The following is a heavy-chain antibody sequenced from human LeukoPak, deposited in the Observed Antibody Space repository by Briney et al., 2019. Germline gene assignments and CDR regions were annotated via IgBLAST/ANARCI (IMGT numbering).Heavy chain of an antibody. D-gene: IGHD6-6*01. J-gene: IGHJ4*02. V-gene: IGHV3-30-3*01. CDR1: GFAFSSYA. Sequence: GRSLRLSCAASGFAFSSYALHWVRQAPGQGLEWMAVISYDGTNKYYADSMKGRFTISRDNSKNTLYLQMNSLRAEDTAMYYCARESGYSSSSFDYWGQGTLVTVSS. CDR3: ARESGYSSSSFDY. CDR2: ISYDGTNK.